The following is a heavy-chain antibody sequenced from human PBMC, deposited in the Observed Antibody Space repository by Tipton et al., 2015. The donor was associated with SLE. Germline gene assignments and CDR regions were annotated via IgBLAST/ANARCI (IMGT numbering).Heavy chain of an antibody. V-gene: IGHV3-11*04. CDR1: GFTFSDYY. D-gene: IGHD5-24*01. J-gene: IGHJ4*02. CDR2: ISNSGSTI. Sequence: SLRLSCAASGFTFSDYYMSWIRQAPGKGLEWVSYISNSGSTIYYADSVKGRFTISRDNAKNSLYLQMNSLRAEDTAVYYCARVPKMATIGLFDYWGQGTLVTVSS. CDR3: ARVPKMATIGLFDY.